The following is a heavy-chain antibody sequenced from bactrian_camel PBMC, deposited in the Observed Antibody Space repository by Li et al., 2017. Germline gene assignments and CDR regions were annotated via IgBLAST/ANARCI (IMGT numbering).Heavy chain of an antibody. D-gene: IGHD1*01. Sequence: HVQLVESGGGSVQAGGSLRLSCVASGYTLPMNMGWFRRLPGQEREGVAVISGDGRTNYADSVKGRFTVSRVGAQNIIALQMDSLKFDDTAVYYCAARRADGCSPHRFAYDYGNRGQGTQVTVS. CDR3: AARRADGCSPHRFAYDYGN. CDR2: ISGDGRT. J-gene: IGHJ4*01. V-gene: IGHV3S53*01. CDR1: GYTLPMN.